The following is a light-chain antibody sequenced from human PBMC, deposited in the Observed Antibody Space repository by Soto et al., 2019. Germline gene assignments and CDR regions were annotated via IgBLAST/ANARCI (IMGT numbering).Light chain of an antibody. V-gene: IGKV1-5*01. Sequence: DIQMTQSPSTLSASVGDRVTITCRASQSISSWLAWYQQKPGKAPKLLIYDASSLESGVPSRFSGSGFGTEFTLTISSLQPDDFATYYCQQYNSYLTWTFGQGTKVDIK. CDR3: QQYNSYLTWT. J-gene: IGKJ1*01. CDR2: DAS. CDR1: QSISSW.